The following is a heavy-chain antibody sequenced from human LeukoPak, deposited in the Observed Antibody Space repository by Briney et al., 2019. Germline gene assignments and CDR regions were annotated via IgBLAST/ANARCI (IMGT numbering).Heavy chain of an antibody. CDR2: IYSGGST. D-gene: IGHD3-10*01. V-gene: IGHV3-53*01. J-gene: IGHJ4*02. Sequence: GGSLRLSCAASGFTFSSYAMSWVRQAPGKGLEWVSVIYSGGSTYYADSVKGRFTISRDNSKNTLYLQMNSLRAEDTAVYYCAREAAVSDYYGSGSYSKNTIYYFDYWGQGTLVTVSS. CDR3: AREAAVSDYYGSGSYSKNTIYYFDY. CDR1: GFTFSSYA.